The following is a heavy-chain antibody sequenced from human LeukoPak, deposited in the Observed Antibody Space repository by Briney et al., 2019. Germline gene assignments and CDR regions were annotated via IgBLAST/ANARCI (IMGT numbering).Heavy chain of an antibody. CDR2: ISSSGSTM. CDR3: ARYGGYYVHDL. CDR1: GFTFSSYE. J-gene: IGHJ5*02. D-gene: IGHD1-26*01. Sequence: GGSLRLSCAASGFTFSSYEMNWVRQAPGKGLEWVSYISSSGSTMYYADSVKGRSTISRDNSKNSLYRQTNSLIAKDTAVYYCARYGGYYVHDLWGQGPGVTVTS. V-gene: IGHV3-48*03.